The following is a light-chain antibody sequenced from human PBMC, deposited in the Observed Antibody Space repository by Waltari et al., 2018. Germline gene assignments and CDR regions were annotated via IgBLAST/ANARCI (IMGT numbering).Light chain of an antibody. V-gene: IGKV3-20*01. J-gene: IGKJ1*01. Sequence: EIVLTQSPGTLSLSPGERATLPCRASQSVSSNYLAWYQQKPGQAPRLLIYAASNRAAGIPDRFSGSGSGTDLTLTISRLEPEHFAVYYCQQYGTSPWTFGQGTKVEIK. CDR3: QQYGTSPWT. CDR2: AAS. CDR1: QSVSSNY.